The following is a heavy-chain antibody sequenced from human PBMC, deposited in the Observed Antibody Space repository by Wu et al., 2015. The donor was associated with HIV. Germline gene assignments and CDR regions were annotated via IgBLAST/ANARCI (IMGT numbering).Heavy chain of an antibody. J-gene: IGHJ4*02. D-gene: IGHD3-22*01. CDR1: GYSFTGYY. CDR2: IVPILGTT. Sequence: QVQLVQSGAEVRVPGASVKVSCKTSGYSFTGYYIHWVRQAPGQGLEWMGGIVPILGTTHFAQKFQGRVTITADESTSISYMELSSLRSEDTAVYYCASSLYDSSGYFYGGFFDYWGQGTLVPSPQ. V-gene: IGHV1-69*01. CDR3: ASSLYDSSGYFYGGFFDY.